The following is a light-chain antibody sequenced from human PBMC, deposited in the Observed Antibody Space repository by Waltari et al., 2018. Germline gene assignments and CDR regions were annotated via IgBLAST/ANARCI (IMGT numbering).Light chain of an antibody. V-gene: IGLV1-40*01. CDR2: DNI. CDR1: SSNIGAGYV. J-gene: IGLJ2*01. CDR3: QSYDTNLSGSI. Sequence: QSVLTQPPSVSGAPGQSVTMSCSGRSSNIGAGYVVHWYQQLPGKAPHLLILDNIVRPYGVPGRVSGSRAGCSASLAITGLQAEDEAQYYSQSYDTNLSGSIFGGGTKLTVL.